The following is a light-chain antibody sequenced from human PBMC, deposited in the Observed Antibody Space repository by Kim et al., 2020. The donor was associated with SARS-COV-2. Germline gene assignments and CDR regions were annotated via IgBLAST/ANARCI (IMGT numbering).Light chain of an antibody. Sequence: SYELTQPPSVSVAPGETARITCGGSDIGTKTVHWYQQKPGQAPVVVIYVDSDRPSGIPERLSGFNSGNTATLIISRVEAGDEADYYCQVWDFSSDHWVFGGGTQLTVL. CDR2: VDS. V-gene: IGLV3-21*04. J-gene: IGLJ3*02. CDR3: QVWDFSSDHWV. CDR1: DIGTKT.